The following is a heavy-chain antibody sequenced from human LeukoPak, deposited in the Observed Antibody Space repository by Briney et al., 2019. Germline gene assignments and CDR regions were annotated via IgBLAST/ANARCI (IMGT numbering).Heavy chain of an antibody. CDR1: GFTFTNYW. J-gene: IGHJ5*02. V-gene: IGHV3-74*01. D-gene: IGHD5-18*01. Sequence: GGSLRLSCAASGFTFTNYWMHWVRHVPGKGLVWVSHINHDGSSTNYADSVKGRFTISRDNAKNTLYLQMNSLTADDTAVYYCARDLGYNSASWGQGTLVTVTS. CDR3: ARDLGYNSAS. CDR2: INHDGSST.